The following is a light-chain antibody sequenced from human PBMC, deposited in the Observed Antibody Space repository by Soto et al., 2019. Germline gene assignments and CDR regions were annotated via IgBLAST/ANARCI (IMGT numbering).Light chain of an antibody. CDR1: TSDIGAGYD. Sequence: QSVLTQPPSVSAAPGQRVTISCTGSTSDIGAGYDVHWYQQLPGTAPKLLIYGNSNRPSGVPDRFSGSNSGTSASLAITGLQAEDEADYYCQSYDSSLSGVVFGGGTKVTVL. CDR3: QSYDSSLSGVV. V-gene: IGLV1-40*01. CDR2: GNS. J-gene: IGLJ2*01.